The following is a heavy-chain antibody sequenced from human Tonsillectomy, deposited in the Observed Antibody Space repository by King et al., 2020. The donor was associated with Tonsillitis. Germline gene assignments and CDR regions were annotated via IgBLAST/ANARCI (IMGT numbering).Heavy chain of an antibody. V-gene: IGHV3-21*01. Sequence: VQLVESGGGLVKPGGSLRLSCAASGFTFSTYSMNWVRQAPGKGLEWVSSISSSSSYIYYADSVKGRFTISRDNAKNSLYLQMNSLRAADTAVYYCARYKSAYYTFDAFDFWGQGTMVTVSS. CDR1: GFTFSTYS. CDR2: ISSSSSYI. J-gene: IGHJ3*01. CDR3: ARYKSAYYTFDAFDF. D-gene: IGHD3-3*01.